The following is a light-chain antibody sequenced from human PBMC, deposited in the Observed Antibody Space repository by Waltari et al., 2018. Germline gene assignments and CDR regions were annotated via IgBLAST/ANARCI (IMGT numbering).Light chain of an antibody. CDR3: QKYSNALFA. CDR1: QGISNY. Sequence: DIQMTQSPSSLSASVGDRVTITCRASQGISNYLAWYQQQPGKVPKLLIYAASTLQSGVPSRFSGGGSGTDFTLTISSLQLEDVATYYCQKYSNALFAFGPGTKVDIK. J-gene: IGKJ3*01. V-gene: IGKV1-27*01. CDR2: AAS.